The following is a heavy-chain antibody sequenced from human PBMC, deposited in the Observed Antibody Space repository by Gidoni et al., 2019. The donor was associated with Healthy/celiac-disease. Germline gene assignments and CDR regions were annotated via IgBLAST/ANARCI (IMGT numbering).Heavy chain of an antibody. CDR2: IIPIFGTA. CDR1: GGTFSSYA. Sequence: QVQLVQSGAEVKKPGSSVKVSCKASGGTFSSYAISWVRQAPGQGLEWMGGIIPIFGTANYAQKFQGRVTITADESTSTAYMELSSLRSEDTAVYYCARVNFWSGYYQVWFDPWGQGTLVTVSS. V-gene: IGHV1-69*01. D-gene: IGHD3-3*01. J-gene: IGHJ5*02. CDR3: ARVNFWSGYYQVWFDP.